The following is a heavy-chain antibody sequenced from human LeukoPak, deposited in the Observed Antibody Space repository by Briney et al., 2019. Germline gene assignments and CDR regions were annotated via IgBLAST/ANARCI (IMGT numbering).Heavy chain of an antibody. V-gene: IGHV3-23*01. D-gene: IGHD3-10*01. CDR3: ADLEGTMVRGPPPAA. Sequence: GGSLRLSCAASGFTFNIYAMNWVRQAPGKGLEWVSSISGSGGNTYYADSVKGRFTISRDNSKNTLYLQMNSLRAEDTAVYYCADLEGTMVRGPPPAAWGQGTLVTVSS. J-gene: IGHJ5*02. CDR2: ISGSGGNT. CDR1: GFTFNIYA.